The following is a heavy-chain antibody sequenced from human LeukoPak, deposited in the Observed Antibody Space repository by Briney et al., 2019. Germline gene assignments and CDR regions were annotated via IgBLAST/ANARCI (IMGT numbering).Heavy chain of an antibody. CDR3: AKDSLAYCGGDCYPAVDY. Sequence: PGGSLRLSCAASGFTFSSYGMHWVRQAPGKGLEWVAVIWYGGSNKYYADSVKGRFTISRDNSKYTLYLQMNSLRAEDTAVYYCAKDSLAYCGGDCYPAVDYWGQGTLVTVSS. CDR2: IWYGGSNK. CDR1: GFTFSSYG. D-gene: IGHD2-21*01. V-gene: IGHV3-30*02. J-gene: IGHJ4*02.